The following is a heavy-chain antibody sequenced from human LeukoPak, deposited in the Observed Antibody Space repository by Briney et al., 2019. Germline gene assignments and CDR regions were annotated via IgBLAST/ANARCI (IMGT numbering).Heavy chain of an antibody. CDR1: GFTSSSYA. CDR3: ARGHFGLDV. Sequence: GGSLRLSCAASGFTSSSYAMHWVRQAPGKGLEWVAHINPDGSEKSYVDSARGRFTISRDNAKNSVYLQMNSLRVDDTAVYYCARGHFGLDVWGQGATVAVAS. CDR2: INPDGSEK. V-gene: IGHV3-7*01. J-gene: IGHJ6*02. D-gene: IGHD3-10*01.